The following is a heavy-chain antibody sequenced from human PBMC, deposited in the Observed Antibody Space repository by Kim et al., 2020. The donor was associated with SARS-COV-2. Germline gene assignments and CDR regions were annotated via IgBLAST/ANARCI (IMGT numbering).Heavy chain of an antibody. Sequence: SETLYLTCTVSGSSISSYYWSWIRQPPGKGLEWIGYIYYSGSTNYNPSLKSRVTISVDTSKNQFSLKLSSVTAADTAVYYCARGGPSGYSSSWYWFDPWG. CDR1: GSSISSYY. J-gene: IGHJ5*02. CDR3: ARGGPSGYSSSWYWFDP. CDR2: IYYSGST. V-gene: IGHV4-59*13. D-gene: IGHD6-13*01.